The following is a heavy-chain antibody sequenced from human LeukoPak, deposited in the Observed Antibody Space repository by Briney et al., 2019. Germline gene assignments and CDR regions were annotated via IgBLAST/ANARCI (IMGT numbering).Heavy chain of an antibody. CDR2: IWYDGSNK. Sequence: SGGSLRLSCAASGFTFSSYGMHWVRQAPGKGLEWVAVIWYDGSNKYYADSVKGRCTISRDNSKNTLYLQMNSLRAEDTAVYYCAKQQLVTIALDYWGQGTLVTVSS. CDR3: AKQQLVTIALDY. D-gene: IGHD6-13*01. J-gene: IGHJ4*02. V-gene: IGHV3-33*06. CDR1: GFTFSSYG.